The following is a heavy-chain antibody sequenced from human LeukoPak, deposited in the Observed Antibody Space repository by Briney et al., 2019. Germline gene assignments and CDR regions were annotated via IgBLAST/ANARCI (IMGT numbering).Heavy chain of an antibody. V-gene: IGHV3-21*01. D-gene: IGHD1-1*01. CDR3: TRVAQSGPTGWFDP. CDR1: GFNLASYM. CDR2: ISSTGSYI. Sequence: MAGGTLRLSCAASGFNLASYMLNWVRQAPGKGLEWVSSISSTGSYIYYADSVKGRFTISRDNPGNVFYLQMDSLRAEDTAVYYCTRVAQSGPTGWFDPWGQGTLVTVSS. J-gene: IGHJ5*02.